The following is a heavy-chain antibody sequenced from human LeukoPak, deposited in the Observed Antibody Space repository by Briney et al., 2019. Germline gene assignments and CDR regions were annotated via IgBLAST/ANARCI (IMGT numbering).Heavy chain of an antibody. Sequence: GGSLRLSCAASGFTFASYAMTWVRQAPGKGLEWVSAISRSGVSTYYADSVEGRFTISRDNSKNTLYLQMNSLRAEDTAVYYCAKDDGNPYGSGSYFDYWGQGTLVTVSS. CDR3: AKDDGNPYGSGSYFDY. D-gene: IGHD3-10*01. V-gene: IGHV3-23*01. CDR1: GFTFASYA. CDR2: ISRSGVST. J-gene: IGHJ4*02.